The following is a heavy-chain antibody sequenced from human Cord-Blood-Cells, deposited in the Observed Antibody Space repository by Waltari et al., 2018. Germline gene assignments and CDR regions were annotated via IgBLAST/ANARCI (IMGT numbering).Heavy chain of an antibody. D-gene: IGHD4-4*01. J-gene: IGHJ4*02. CDR1: GFTFSSYS. CDR3: ARDLATVIDY. Sequence: EVQLVESGGGLVKPGGSLRLSCAASGFTFSSYSMNWVRQAPGKGLGWVSSISSSSSYIYYADSVKGRFTISRDNAKNSLYLQRNSLRAEDTAVYYCARDLATVIDYWGQGTLVTVSS. V-gene: IGHV3-21*01. CDR2: ISSSSSYI.